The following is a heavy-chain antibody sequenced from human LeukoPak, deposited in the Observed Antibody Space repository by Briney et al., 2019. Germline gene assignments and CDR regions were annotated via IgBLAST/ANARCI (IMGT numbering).Heavy chain of an antibody. V-gene: IGHV3-7*01. D-gene: IGHD2-15*01. CDR2: IKQDGSEK. CDR3: ARVCSGGSCYLALGGPIQDALDI. Sequence: GGSLRLSCAASGFTFSSYWMSWVRQAPGKGLEWVANIKQDGSEKYYVDSVKGRFTISRDNAKNSLYLQMNSLRAEDTAVYYCARVCSGGSCYLALGGPIQDALDIWGQGTMVTVSS. J-gene: IGHJ3*02. CDR1: GFTFSSYW.